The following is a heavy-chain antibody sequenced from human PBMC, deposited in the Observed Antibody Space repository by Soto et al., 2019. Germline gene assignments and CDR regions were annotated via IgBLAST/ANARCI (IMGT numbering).Heavy chain of an antibody. D-gene: IGHD1-7*01. V-gene: IGHV3-74*01. J-gene: IGHJ4*02. CDR1: GFTLSSYW. CDR3: ARDLGNYARYYFDY. CDR2: INSDGIRT. Sequence: EVQLVESGGGLVQPGGSLRLSCAASGFTLSSYWMHWVRQVPGKGLMWVSRINSDGIRTNYADSVKGRFTISSDNAKNTLYLQMNSLRAEDTAVYYCARDLGNYARYYFDYWGQGTLVTVSS.